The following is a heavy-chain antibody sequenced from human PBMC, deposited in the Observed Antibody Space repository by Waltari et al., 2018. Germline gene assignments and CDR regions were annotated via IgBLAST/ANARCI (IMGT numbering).Heavy chain of an antibody. CDR3: ATDRRGYSGYDYVFDY. CDR1: GSTLPELS. J-gene: IGHJ4*02. Sequence: QVQLVQSGAEVKKPGASVKVSCKVSGSTLPELSMHWVRQAPRKGLEWMGGFDPEDGETIYAQKFQGRVTMTEDTSTDTAYMELSSLRSEDTAVYYCATDRRGYSGYDYVFDYWGQGTLVTVSS. D-gene: IGHD5-12*01. CDR2: FDPEDGET. V-gene: IGHV1-24*01.